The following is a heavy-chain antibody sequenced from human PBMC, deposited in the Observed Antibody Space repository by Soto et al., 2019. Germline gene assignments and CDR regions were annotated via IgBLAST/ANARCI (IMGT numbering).Heavy chain of an antibody. V-gene: IGHV1-69*01. CDR3: ARVGPAHYSDSSSYSTPLDY. J-gene: IGHJ4*02. CDR2: IIPMFGTA. D-gene: IGHD3-22*01. CDR1: GDTFSSYA. Sequence: QVQLVQSGAEVKKPGSSVKVSCKASGDTFSSYAINWVRQAPGQGLEWMGGIIPMFGTANYAQKFKGRVTITAGESTSTVYMELTSLRSEDTAVSYCARVGPAHYSDSSSYSTPLDYWGQGTLVTVSS.